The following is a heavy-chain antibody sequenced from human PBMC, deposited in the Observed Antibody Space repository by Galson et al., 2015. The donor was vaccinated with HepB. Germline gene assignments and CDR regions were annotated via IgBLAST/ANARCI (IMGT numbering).Heavy chain of an antibody. CDR3: ARYQKNYYGSGSYFDY. J-gene: IGHJ4*02. V-gene: IGHV3-66*01. CDR2: IYSGGST. D-gene: IGHD3-10*01. Sequence: SLRLSCAASGFTVSSNYMSWVRQAPGKGLEWVSVIYSGGSTYYADSVKGRFTISRDNSKNTLYLQMNSLRAEDTAVYYCARYQKNYYGSGSYFDYWGQGTLVTVSS. CDR1: GFTVSSNY.